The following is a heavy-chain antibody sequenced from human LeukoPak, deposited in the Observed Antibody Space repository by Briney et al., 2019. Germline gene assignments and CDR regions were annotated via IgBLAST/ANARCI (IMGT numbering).Heavy chain of an antibody. CDR1: RFTFNSYA. V-gene: IGHV3-23*01. CDR2: IGGSNGIT. D-gene: IGHD5-12*01. J-gene: IGHJ4*02. Sequence: GGSLRLSCAASRFTFNSYAMSRVRQAPGKGLEWVSVIGGSNGITFYVGSVKGRFTISRDNSKDTLYLQMNSLRAEDTAVYYCARNENSGWGYFDYWGQGTLVTVSS. CDR3: ARNENSGWGYFDY.